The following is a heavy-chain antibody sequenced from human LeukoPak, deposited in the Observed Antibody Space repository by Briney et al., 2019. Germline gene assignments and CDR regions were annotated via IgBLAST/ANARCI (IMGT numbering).Heavy chain of an antibody. J-gene: IGHJ4*02. CDR1: GFTFSSFA. Sequence: QSGGSLRLSCAASGFTFSSFAMLWLRQAPGKGRQGVTLVSCDGRNKYYADSVKGRFTISRDNSRNTLYLQTNSLRAEDTAVYFCARDQRVVDASTIDCWGQGTLATASS. CDR2: VSCDGRNK. V-gene: IGHV3-30*04. D-gene: IGHD2-15*01. CDR3: ARDQRVVDASTIDC.